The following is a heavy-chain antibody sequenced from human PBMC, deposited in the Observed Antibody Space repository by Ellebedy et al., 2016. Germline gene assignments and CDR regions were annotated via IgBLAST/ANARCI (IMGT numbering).Heavy chain of an antibody. CDR1: GFTFSSYA. V-gene: IGHV3-30-3*01. CDR3: ARGGYYDSSGYSNWFDP. D-gene: IGHD3-22*01. CDR2: ISYDGSNK. Sequence: GGSLRLXXAASGFTFSSYAMHWVRQAPGKGLEWVAVISYDGSNKYYADSVKGRFTISRDNSKNTLYLQMNSLRAEDTAVYYCARGGYYDSSGYSNWFDPWGQGTLVTVSS. J-gene: IGHJ5*02.